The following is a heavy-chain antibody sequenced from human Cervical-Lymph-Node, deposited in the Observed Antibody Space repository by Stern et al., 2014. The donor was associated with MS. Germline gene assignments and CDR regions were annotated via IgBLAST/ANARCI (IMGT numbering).Heavy chain of an antibody. CDR3: AKDISERHYYFDS. CDR2: ISWNRNNI. D-gene: IGHD3-16*02. CDR1: GFTFDDCA. J-gene: IGHJ4*02. V-gene: IGHV3-9*01. Sequence: VQLEESGGGSVQPGRSLRLSCAASGFTFDDCAMHWVRQAPGKGLEWVSGISWNRNNIGYADSVRGRFTISRDNAKNSLYLQMNGLRPEDTALYYCAKDISERHYYFDSWGEGTLVTVSS.